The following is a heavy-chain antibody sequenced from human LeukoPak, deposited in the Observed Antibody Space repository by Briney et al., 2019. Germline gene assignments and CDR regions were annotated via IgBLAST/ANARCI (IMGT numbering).Heavy chain of an antibody. V-gene: IGHV4-4*07. Sequence: SETLSLTCTVSGDSISSYYWSWIRQPAGKGLDWIGRIYSSGSSNYNPSLKSRVTMSVDTSKNQFSLKLSSMTAADTAVYYCARERYYDSSGYQNVYFDSWGQGTLVTVSP. D-gene: IGHD3-22*01. J-gene: IGHJ4*02. CDR3: ARERYYDSSGYQNVYFDS. CDR1: GDSISSYY. CDR2: IYSSGSS.